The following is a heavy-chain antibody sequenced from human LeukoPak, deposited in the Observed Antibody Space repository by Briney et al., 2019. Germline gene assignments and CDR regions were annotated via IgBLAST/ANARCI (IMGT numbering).Heavy chain of an antibody. Sequence: ASVKVSCKASGGTSSSYAISWVRQAPGQGLEWMGGIIPIFGTANYAQKFQGRVTITADESTSTAYMELSSLSSEDTAVYYCARGAPYGDYDYWGQGTLVTVSS. CDR1: GGTSSSYA. CDR3: ARGAPYGDYDY. V-gene: IGHV1-69*13. J-gene: IGHJ4*02. D-gene: IGHD4-17*01. CDR2: IIPIFGTA.